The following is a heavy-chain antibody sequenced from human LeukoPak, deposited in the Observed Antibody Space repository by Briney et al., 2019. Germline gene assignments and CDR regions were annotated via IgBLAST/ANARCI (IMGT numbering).Heavy chain of an antibody. CDR1: GFTFSSYA. Sequence: GGSLRLSCSASGFTFSSYAMHWVRQAPGKGLEYVPAISSNGGSTYYADSVKGRFTISRDNSKNTLYLQMSSLRAEDTAVYYCVKAYYDFWSGTDNWGQGTLVTVSS. D-gene: IGHD3-3*01. CDR2: ISSNGGST. CDR3: VKAYYDFWSGTDN. V-gene: IGHV3-64D*09. J-gene: IGHJ4*02.